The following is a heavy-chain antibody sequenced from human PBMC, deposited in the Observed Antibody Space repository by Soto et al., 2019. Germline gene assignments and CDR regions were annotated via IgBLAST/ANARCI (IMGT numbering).Heavy chain of an antibody. Sequence: EVQLVESGGGLVQPGGSLRLSCAASGFTFSSYSMNWVRQAPGKGLEWVSYISSSSSTIYYADSVKGRFTISRDNAKNSLYPQMNSLRDEDTAVYYCARGDFWSGHWGQGTLVTVSS. D-gene: IGHD3-3*01. CDR2: ISSSSSTI. CDR3: ARGDFWSGH. J-gene: IGHJ4*02. V-gene: IGHV3-48*02. CDR1: GFTFSSYS.